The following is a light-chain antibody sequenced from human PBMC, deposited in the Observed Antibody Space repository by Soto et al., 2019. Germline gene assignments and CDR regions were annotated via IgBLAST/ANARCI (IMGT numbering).Light chain of an antibody. CDR2: DAS. J-gene: IGKJ4*01. CDR3: QPYNNWPLT. CDR1: QIVKTF. V-gene: IGKV3-11*01. Sequence: EIVLTQSPATLSLSPGERATLSFRASQIVKTFLVWYQQRPGQAPRLLIYDASHRAAGIPARFSGSRSGPEFTLTINSLQSEDFAIYYCQPYNNWPLTFGGGTKV.